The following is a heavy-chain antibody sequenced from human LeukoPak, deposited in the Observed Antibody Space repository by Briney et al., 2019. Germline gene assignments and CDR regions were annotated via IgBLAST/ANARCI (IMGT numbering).Heavy chain of an antibody. V-gene: IGHV3-23*01. CDR3: AKAKVAGAPLYYYYMDV. D-gene: IGHD7-27*01. CDR1: GFTFSSYA. CDR2: ISGSGGST. J-gene: IGHJ6*03. Sequence: PGGSLRLSGAASGFTFSSYAMSWVRQAPGKGLEWVSAISGSGGSTYYADSVKGRFTISRDNSKNTLYLQMNSLRAEDTAVYYCAKAKVAGAPLYYYYMDVWGKGTTVTVSS.